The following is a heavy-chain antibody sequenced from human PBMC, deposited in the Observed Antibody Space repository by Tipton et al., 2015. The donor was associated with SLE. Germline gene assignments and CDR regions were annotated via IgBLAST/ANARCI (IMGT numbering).Heavy chain of an antibody. CDR2: IIPIFGTA. J-gene: IGHJ4*02. CDR1: GGTFSSYT. D-gene: IGHD6-13*01. Sequence: QLVQSGAEVKKPGSSVKVSCKASGGTFSSYTISWVRQAPGQGLEWMGGIIPIFGTANYAQKFQGRVTITADESTSTAYMELSSLRSEDTAVYYCARDAGIAAAPTKGYFDYWGQGTLVTVSS. CDR3: ARDAGIAAAPTKGYFDY. V-gene: IGHV1-69*01.